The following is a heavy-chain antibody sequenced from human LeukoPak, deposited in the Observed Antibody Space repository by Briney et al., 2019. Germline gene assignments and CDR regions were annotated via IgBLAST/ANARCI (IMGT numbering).Heavy chain of an antibody. CDR2: IIPIFGTA. D-gene: IGHD3-3*02. CDR1: GGTFSSYA. J-gene: IGHJ6*03. CDR3: ARAISPPYYYYYMDV. Sequence: ASVKVSCKASGGTFSSYAISWVRQAPGQGLEWMGRIIPIFGTANYAQKFQGRVTITADESTSTAYMELSSLRSEDTAVYYCARAISPPYYYYYMDVWGKGTTVTVSS. V-gene: IGHV1-69*13.